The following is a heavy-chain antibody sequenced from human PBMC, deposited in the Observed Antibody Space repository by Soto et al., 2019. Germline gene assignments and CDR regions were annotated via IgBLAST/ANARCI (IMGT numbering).Heavy chain of an antibody. CDR2: ISGSGGST. Sequence: EVQLLECGGGLVQPGGSLRLSCAASGFTFSSYAMSWVRQAPGKGLEWVSAISGSGGSTYYADSVKGRFTISRDNSKNTLYLQMNSLRAEDTAVYYCAKSGDLDSSSEYYFDYWGQGTLVTVSS. D-gene: IGHD6-6*01. J-gene: IGHJ4*02. CDR3: AKSGDLDSSSEYYFDY. CDR1: GFTFSSYA. V-gene: IGHV3-23*01.